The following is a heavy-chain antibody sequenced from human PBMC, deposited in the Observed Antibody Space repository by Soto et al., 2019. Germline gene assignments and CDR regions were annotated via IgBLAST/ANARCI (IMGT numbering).Heavy chain of an antibody. CDR3: ARVYGQ. V-gene: IGHV4-4*02. D-gene: IGHD3-10*01. CDR2: IYHSGST. CDR1: GASINISPW. J-gene: IGHJ4*02. Sequence: QVQLQESGPGLVKPSGTLSLTCAVSGASINISPWWGGVRQPPGKGLEWIGEIYHSGSTNYNPSLKSRVTLSIDKSKNHFSLKLTSVTAADTAVYYCARVYGQWGQGTLVTVSS.